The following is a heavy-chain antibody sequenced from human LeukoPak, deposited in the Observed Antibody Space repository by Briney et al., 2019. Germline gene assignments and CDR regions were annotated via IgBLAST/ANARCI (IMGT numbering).Heavy chain of an antibody. J-gene: IGHJ4*02. CDR2: ISGSGGNT. D-gene: IGHD1-26*01. Sequence: PGGTLGLSCAASGFTFRRYGMTWVRQAPGKGLEWVSSISGSGGNTYYADSVKGRFTISRDNSKNTLYLQMNSLRAEDTAVYYCAKIAETSGSYGQGYDYWGQGTLVTVSS. CDR1: GFTFRRYG. V-gene: IGHV3-23*01. CDR3: AKIAETSGSYGQGYDY.